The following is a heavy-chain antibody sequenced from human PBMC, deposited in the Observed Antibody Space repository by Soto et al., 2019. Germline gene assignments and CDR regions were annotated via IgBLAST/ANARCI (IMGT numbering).Heavy chain of an antibody. CDR3: ARPYCISTRCSYDAFDM. CDR1: GFTFSRYD. J-gene: IGHJ3*02. CDR2: IGTAGDT. V-gene: IGHV3-13*01. D-gene: IGHD2-2*01. Sequence: EGSLRLSCASSGFTFSRYDMHWVRQATGKGLEWVSAIGTAGDTYYPGSVKGRFTISRENAKNSLYLQMNSLRAGDTAVYYCARPYCISTRCSYDAFDMWGQGTIV.